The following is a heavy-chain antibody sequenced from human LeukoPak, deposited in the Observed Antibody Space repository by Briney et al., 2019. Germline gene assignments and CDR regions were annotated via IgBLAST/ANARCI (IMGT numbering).Heavy chain of an antibody. D-gene: IGHD6-13*01. J-gene: IGHJ3*01. CDR2: FSATDGSA. CDR3: ARAKIAAAGTGAFDV. Sequence: GGTLRLSCAASGFTFSSYAMTWVRQAPGKGLEWVSAFSATDGSAQYAESVEGRFTISRDNSKNTLFLQMNSLGAEDTAVYYCARAKIAAAGTGAFDVWGQGTLVTVSS. V-gene: IGHV3-23*01. CDR1: GFTFSSYA.